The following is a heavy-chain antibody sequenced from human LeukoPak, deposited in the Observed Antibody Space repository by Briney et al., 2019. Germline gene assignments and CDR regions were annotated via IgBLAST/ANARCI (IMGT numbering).Heavy chain of an antibody. J-gene: IGHJ6*02. V-gene: IGHV3-9*01. CDR2: ISWNSGSL. CDR3: VKDIGPNYYDSSGFQIYAMDV. D-gene: IGHD3-22*01. Sequence: PGGSLRLSCAASGFTFDDYAMHWVRQVPGKGLEWVSGISWNSGSLGYAASVKGRFTTSRDNAKNSLYLRMISLRTEDTALYYCVKDIGPNYYDSSGFQIYAMDVWGQGTTVTVSS. CDR1: GFTFDDYA.